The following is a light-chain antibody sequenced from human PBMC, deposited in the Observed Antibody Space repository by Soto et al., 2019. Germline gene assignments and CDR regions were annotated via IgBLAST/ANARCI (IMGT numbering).Light chain of an antibody. V-gene: IGKV1-5*03. Sequence: DIQMTQSPSSLSASVGDRVTITCRASQSIDTWLAWHQQKPGQVPKLLIYKASTLQSGVPSRFSGSGSGTEFTLTISSLQPEDFATYYCQQYNSELWTFGQGTKVDI. J-gene: IGKJ1*01. CDR2: KAS. CDR1: QSIDTW. CDR3: QQYNSELWT.